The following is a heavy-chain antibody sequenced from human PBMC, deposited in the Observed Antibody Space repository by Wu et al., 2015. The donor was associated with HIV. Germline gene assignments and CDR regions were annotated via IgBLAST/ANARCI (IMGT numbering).Heavy chain of an antibody. Sequence: QVQLVQSGAEVKKPGASVKVSCKASGYTFTDYYMHWVRQAPGQGLEWMGWINPNSGGTNYAQKFQGRVTMTRDTSISTAYMELSRLRSDDTAVYYCARDPATVTSYYYYYYGMDVWGPRDHGHRLL. V-gene: IGHV1-2*02. CDR1: GYTFTDYY. D-gene: IGHD4-17*01. CDR2: INPNSGGT. J-gene: IGHJ6*02. CDR3: ARDPATVTSYYYYYYGMDV.